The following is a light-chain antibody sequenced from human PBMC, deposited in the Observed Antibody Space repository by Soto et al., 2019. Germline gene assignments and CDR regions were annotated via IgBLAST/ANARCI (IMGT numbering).Light chain of an antibody. CDR3: SSYIGSNSFV. CDR2: DVS. Sequence: QSVLTQPASGSGSPGQSITISCTGTNSDVGAYNYVSWYQHHPGKAPKLMIYDVSSRPSGTSNRFSGSKSGNTASLTISGLQAEDEADYYCSSYIGSNSFVFGTGTKLTVL. CDR1: NSDVGAYNY. V-gene: IGLV2-14*03. J-gene: IGLJ1*01.